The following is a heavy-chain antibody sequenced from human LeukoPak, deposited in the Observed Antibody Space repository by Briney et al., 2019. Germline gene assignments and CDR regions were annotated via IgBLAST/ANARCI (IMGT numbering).Heavy chain of an antibody. CDR3: MRALTISGIGPPPA. CDR1: GSTFTKYI. D-gene: IGHD3-3*01. V-gene: IGHV1-46*01. CDR2: IDPNGGRT. Sequence: AASVKVSCKASGSTFTKYIIHWVRQAPGQGFEWVGGIDPNGGRTFHAQRFQDRVTLTRDLSPTTVYMELSSLREEDTAVYYCMRALTISGIGPPPAWGQGTLLTVSS. J-gene: IGHJ5*02.